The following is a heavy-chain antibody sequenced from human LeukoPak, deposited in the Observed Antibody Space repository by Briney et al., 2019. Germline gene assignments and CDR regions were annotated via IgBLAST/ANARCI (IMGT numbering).Heavy chain of an antibody. CDR2: IYSGGST. D-gene: IGHD3-9*01. J-gene: IGHJ4*02. V-gene: IGHV3-66*01. CDR1: GFTVSRNY. CDR3: ARESDILTGYPFDY. Sequence: GGSLRLSCAASGFTVSRNYMNWVRQAPGKGLEWVSVIYSGGSTYYADSVKGRFTISRDDSKRTVYLQMNSLRAEDTAVYYCARESDILTGYPFDYWGQGTMVTVSS.